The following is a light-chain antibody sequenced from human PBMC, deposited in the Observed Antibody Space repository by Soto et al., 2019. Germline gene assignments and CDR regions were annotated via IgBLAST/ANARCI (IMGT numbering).Light chain of an antibody. CDR2: WAS. J-gene: IGKJ3*01. CDR1: QSVLYSSTNKDS. Sequence: DIVMTQSPDSLTVSLGERATIKCKSSQSVLYSSTNKDSLAWYQQKPGQPPKLRFDWASTREPGVPDQFSGSGSGTDCSLTISSLQAKNVAVYYVHQYYSAPFTFGAGTKVVIK. V-gene: IGKV4-1*01. CDR3: HQYYSAPFT.